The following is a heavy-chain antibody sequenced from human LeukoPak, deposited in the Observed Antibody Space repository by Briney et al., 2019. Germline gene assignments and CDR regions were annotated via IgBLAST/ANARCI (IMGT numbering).Heavy chain of an antibody. D-gene: IGHD6-13*01. CDR1: GGSFSGYY. CDR3: ARVKSHYRIGYISSWSSYDY. V-gene: IGHV4-34*01. Sequence: SETLSLTCAVYGGSFSGYYWSWIRQPPGKGLEWIGEINHSGSTNYNPSLKSRVTISVDTSKNQFSLKLSSVPAADTAVYYCARVKSHYRIGYISSWSSYDYWGQGTLVTVSS. J-gene: IGHJ4*02. CDR2: INHSGST.